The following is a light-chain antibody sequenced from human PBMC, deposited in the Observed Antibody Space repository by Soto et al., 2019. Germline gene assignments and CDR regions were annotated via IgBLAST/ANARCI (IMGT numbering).Light chain of an antibody. CDR1: TSDVGDYNL. J-gene: IGLJ2*01. CDR3: CSYAGTNTFVV. V-gene: IGLV2-23*01. CDR2: EGN. Sequence: QSALTQPASVSGSPGQSITISCTGSTSDVGDYNLVSWYQQHPGKAPKLIIYEGNKRPSGVSDRFSGSKSGITASLTISGLQAEDEADYHCCSYAGTNTFVVFGGGTQLTVL.